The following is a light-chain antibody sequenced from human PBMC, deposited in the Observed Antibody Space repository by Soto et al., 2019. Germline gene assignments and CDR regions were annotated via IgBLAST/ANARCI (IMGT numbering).Light chain of an antibody. J-gene: IGLJ3*02. CDR2: EVR. V-gene: IGLV2-14*01. CDR1: MRDVGAYNL. Sequence: QSALTQPRSVSGSPGQSVTISCSGTMRDVGAYNLVSWYQQHPGTAPKLIIYEVRNRPSGISSRFSGSRSGNTASLTISGLQSEDEGDYYCSAYTARSTLVFGGGTKLTVL. CDR3: SAYTARSTLV.